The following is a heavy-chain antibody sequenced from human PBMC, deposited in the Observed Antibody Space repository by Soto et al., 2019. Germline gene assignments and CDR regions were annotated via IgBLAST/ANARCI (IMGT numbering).Heavy chain of an antibody. CDR2: CDPEDGET. CDR3: ATVRWQQLVYWFDP. CDR1: GYTLTELS. J-gene: IGHJ5*02. D-gene: IGHD6-13*01. V-gene: IGHV1-24*01. Sequence: ASEKVSCKVSGYTLTELSMHWVRQAPGKELEWMGGCDPEDGETIYAQKFQGRVTMTEDTSTDTAYMELISLRSEDTAVYYCATVRWQQLVYWFDPWGQGTLVTVAS.